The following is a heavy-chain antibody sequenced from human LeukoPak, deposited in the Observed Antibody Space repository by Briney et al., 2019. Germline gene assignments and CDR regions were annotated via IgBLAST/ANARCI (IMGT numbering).Heavy chain of an antibody. Sequence: QVQLQESRPGLVKPSLTMALTGPVSGGSISSHHYCRRWTRQPAGERLEWIGRIHASGSTNYNPSLKSRVTISVDTTKNQFSLKLSSVTAADTAVYYCAGSYRLDYWGQGTLVTVSS. CDR2: IHASGST. CDR1: GGSISSHHYC. V-gene: IGHV4-61*02. CDR3: AGSYRLDY. J-gene: IGHJ4*02. D-gene: IGHD1-26*01.